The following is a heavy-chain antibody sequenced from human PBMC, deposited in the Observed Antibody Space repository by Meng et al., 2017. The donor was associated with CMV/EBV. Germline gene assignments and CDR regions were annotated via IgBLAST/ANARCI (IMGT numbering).Heavy chain of an antibody. CDR2: INPNDDT. Sequence: QVQLLQSGAEVKKPGASVKVSCKASGYTVTDYYLHWVRQATGQWLEWMGWINPNDDTNYAQNFQGRVTMTRDMSINTVYMELSRLTSDDTAVYYCARSSGWSRFDYWGLGTLVTVSS. V-gene: IGHV1-2*02. CDR3: ARSSGWSRFDY. J-gene: IGHJ4*02. CDR1: GYTVTDYY. D-gene: IGHD6-19*01.